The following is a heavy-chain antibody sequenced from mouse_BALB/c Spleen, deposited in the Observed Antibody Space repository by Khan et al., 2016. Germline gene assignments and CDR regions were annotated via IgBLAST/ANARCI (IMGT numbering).Heavy chain of an antibody. V-gene: IGHV3-6*02. CDR3: AIFYYGSSYYYYAMDF. Sequence: EVKLLESGPGLVKPSQSLSLTCSVTGYSIASGYYWNWIRQFPGNKLEWMGYISYDGSNNYNPSLKNRISITRDTSKNQFFLKLNSVTTEDTATYYCAIFYYGSSYYYYAMDFWGQGTSVTVSS. CDR1: GYSIASGYY. CDR2: ISYDGSN. D-gene: IGHD1-1*01. J-gene: IGHJ4*01.